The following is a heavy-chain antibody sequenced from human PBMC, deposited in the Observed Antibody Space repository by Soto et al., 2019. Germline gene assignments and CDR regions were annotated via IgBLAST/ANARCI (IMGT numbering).Heavy chain of an antibody. CDR3: EKDISPLDPDAFDI. Sequence: PGGSLRLSCAASGFTFDDYAMHWVRQAPGKGLEWVSGISWNSGSIGYADSVKGRFTISRDNAKNSLYLQMNSLRAEDTALYYCEKDISPLDPDAFDIGGKGKMVTVSS. V-gene: IGHV3-9*01. CDR1: GFTFDDYA. J-gene: IGHJ3*02. CDR2: ISWNSGSI.